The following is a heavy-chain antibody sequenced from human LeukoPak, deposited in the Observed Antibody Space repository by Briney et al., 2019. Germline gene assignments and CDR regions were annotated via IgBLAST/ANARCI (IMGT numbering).Heavy chain of an antibody. Sequence: GGSLRLSCAASGFTFDDYVMHWVRQAPGKGLEWVSLISWDGGSIYYADFVKGRFTISRDNSKNSLYLQMNSLRTEDTAVYYCVKDKRWAFDHWGQGTLVTSPQ. CDR3: VKDKRWAFDH. CDR2: ISWDGGSI. D-gene: IGHD5-24*01. CDR1: GFTFDDYV. J-gene: IGHJ4*02. V-gene: IGHV3-43*01.